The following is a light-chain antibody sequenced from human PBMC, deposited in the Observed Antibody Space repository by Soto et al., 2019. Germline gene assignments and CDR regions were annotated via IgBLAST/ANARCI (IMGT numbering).Light chain of an antibody. V-gene: IGLV2-23*01. Sequence: QSALTQPASVSGSPGQSITISCTGTSSDVGSYNLVSWYQQHPGKAPKLMIYEGSKRPSGVSNRFSGSKSGNTASLTISGLQAEDEADYYCCSYAGSSVFGHGTMVTVL. J-gene: IGLJ1*01. CDR2: EGS. CDR1: SSDVGSYNL. CDR3: CSYAGSSV.